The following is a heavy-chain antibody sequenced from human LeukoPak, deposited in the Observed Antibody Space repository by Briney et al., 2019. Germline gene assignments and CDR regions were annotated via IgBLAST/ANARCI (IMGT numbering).Heavy chain of an antibody. CDR2: ISGSGGST. D-gene: IGHD6-19*01. CDR3: AKAPYSSAWDPIDY. Sequence: GGSLRLSCAASGFTFSSYAMSWVRQAPGKGLEWVSAISGSGGSTYYADSVKGRFTISRDNAKNSLYLQVNSLRAEDTALYFCAKAPYSSAWDPIDYWGQGTLVTVSS. J-gene: IGHJ4*02. CDR1: GFTFSSYA. V-gene: IGHV3-23*01.